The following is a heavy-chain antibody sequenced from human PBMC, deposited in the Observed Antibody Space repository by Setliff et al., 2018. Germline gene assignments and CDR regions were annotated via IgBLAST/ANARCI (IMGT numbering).Heavy chain of an antibody. CDR1: GYTFTAYY. D-gene: IGHD2-15*01. Sequence: ASVKVSCKASGYTFTAYYIHWVRQAPGQGLEWMGWISPNAGNINYIQKFQGRVTMTRDTSISTAYMELRRLKSDDTAVHYCARGEHIVSGDFYHYIDVWGKGTTVTVSS. V-gene: IGHV1-2*02. J-gene: IGHJ6*03. CDR3: ARGEHIVSGDFYHYIDV. CDR2: ISPNAGNI.